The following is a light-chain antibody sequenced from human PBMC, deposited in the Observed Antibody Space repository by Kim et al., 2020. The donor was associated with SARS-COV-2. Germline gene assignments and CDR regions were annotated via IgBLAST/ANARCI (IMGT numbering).Light chain of an antibody. CDR3: QVWDSSTAV. V-gene: IGLV3-9*01. CDR1: NIGSKN. Sequence: SVALGQTARITCGGKNIGSKNVYWYQQKPGQAPVLVIYRDTNRPSEIPERFSGSNSGNTATLTISRAQAGDEADYYCQVWDSSTAVFGGGTQLTVL. CDR2: RDT. J-gene: IGLJ3*02.